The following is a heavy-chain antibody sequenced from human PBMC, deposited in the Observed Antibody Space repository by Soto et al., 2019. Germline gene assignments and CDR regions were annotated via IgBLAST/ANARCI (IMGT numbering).Heavy chain of an antibody. V-gene: IGHV1-8*01. J-gene: IGHJ6*02. CDR3: ARESKFDFWRKGLDV. CDR2: MDPNSGST. CDR1: GYTFTTYD. D-gene: IGHD3-3*01. Sequence: QAQLVQSGAEVRKPGASVKVSCKASGYTFTTYDINWVRQAPGQGLERLGWMDPNSGSTGYAQNFQGRITMTRNISRNTAHMELSSLQSEDTAVYYCARESKFDFWRKGLDVWGQGTTVTVSS.